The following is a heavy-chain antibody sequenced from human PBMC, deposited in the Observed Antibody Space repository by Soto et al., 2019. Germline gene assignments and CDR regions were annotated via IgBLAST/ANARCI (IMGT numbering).Heavy chain of an antibody. J-gene: IGHJ6*02. Sequence: QVQLQESGPGLVKPSETLSLTCTVSGGSISSYYWSWIRQPPGKGLEWIGYIYYSGSTNYNPSLKSRVTISVDTSKNQFSLKLSSVTAADTAVYYCARVGWFGESVWGQGTTVTVSS. D-gene: IGHD3-10*01. CDR3: ARVGWFGESV. CDR2: IYYSGST. CDR1: GGSISSYY. V-gene: IGHV4-59*01.